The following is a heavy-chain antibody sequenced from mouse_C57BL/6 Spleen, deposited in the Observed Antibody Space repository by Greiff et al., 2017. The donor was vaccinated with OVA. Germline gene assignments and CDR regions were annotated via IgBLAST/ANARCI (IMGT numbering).Heavy chain of an antibody. V-gene: IGHV10-1*01. CDR1: GFSFNTYA. CDR3: VRHLWFAY. Sequence: DVQLVESGGGLVQPKGSLKLSCAASGFSFNTYAMNWVRQAPGTGLEWVARIRSKSNNYATYYADSVKDRFTISRDDSESMLYLQMNNLKTEDTAMYYCVRHLWFAYWGQGTLVTVSA. CDR2: IRSKSNNYAT. J-gene: IGHJ3*01.